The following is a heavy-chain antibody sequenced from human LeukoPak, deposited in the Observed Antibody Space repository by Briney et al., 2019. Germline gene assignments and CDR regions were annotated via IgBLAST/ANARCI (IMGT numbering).Heavy chain of an antibody. J-gene: IGHJ3*02. Sequence: GGSLRLSCEASGFIFSNYEMNWVRQAPGKGLECVAYIIRSGTTIHYADSLKGRLSISRDNAESTLYLQMSNLRADDTAVYYCARGGIYDLDDSFDIWGQGTVVTVSS. CDR2: IIRSGTTI. D-gene: IGHD6-13*01. V-gene: IGHV3-48*03. CDR3: ARGGIYDLDDSFDI. CDR1: GFIFSNYE.